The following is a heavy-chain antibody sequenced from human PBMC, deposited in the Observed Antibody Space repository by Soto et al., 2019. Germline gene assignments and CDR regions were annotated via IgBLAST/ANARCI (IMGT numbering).Heavy chain of an antibody. V-gene: IGHV3-23*01. CDR2: IGGSGSST. D-gene: IGHD2-15*01. Sequence: GGSLRLSCAASGFTFSSYAMSWVRQAPGKGLEWVSGIGGSGSSTFYADSVKGRFTISRDNSKNTLSLQMNSLTAEDTAVYFCAKRRGAGGHFDYWGQGALVTVSS. J-gene: IGHJ4*02. CDR1: GFTFSSYA. CDR3: AKRRGAGGHFDY.